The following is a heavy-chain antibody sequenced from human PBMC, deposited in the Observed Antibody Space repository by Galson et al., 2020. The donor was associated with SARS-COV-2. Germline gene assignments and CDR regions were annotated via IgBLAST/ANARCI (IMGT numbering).Heavy chain of an antibody. Sequence: ETSETLSLTCIVSGGSVSSSRDYWGRIRQSPGKGLEWIGSIYSSGNTYYNPSFMSRATTFIDTSQNQFPLRLFAVTAATTAVYFCARHSTSCTDNSCYTACGLPAGNDNGFDLWGQGTLVIVSS. J-gene: IGHJ5*02. CDR1: GGSVSSSRDY. D-gene: IGHD2-2*02. V-gene: IGHV4-39*01. CDR2: IYSSGNT. CDR3: ARHSTSCTDNSCYTACGLPAGNDNGFDL.